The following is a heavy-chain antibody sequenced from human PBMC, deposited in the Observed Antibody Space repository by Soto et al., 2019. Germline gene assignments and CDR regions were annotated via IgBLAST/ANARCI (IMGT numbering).Heavy chain of an antibody. D-gene: IGHD1-26*01. CDR2: IFSNDEK. J-gene: IGHJ4*02. Sequence: QVTLKESGPVLVKPTETLTLTCTVSGFSLSNARMGVSWIRQPPGKALEWLAHIFSNDEKSYSTSLKSRLTISKDTSKSQEVLTMTNRDPVDTSTYYCARNGRGVGARPLDYWGQGTLVTVSS. CDR3: ARNGRGVGARPLDY. V-gene: IGHV2-26*01. CDR1: GFSLSNARMG.